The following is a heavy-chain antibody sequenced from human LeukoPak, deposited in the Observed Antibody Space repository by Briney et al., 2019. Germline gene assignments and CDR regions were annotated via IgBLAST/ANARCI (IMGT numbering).Heavy chain of an antibody. J-gene: IGHJ4*02. V-gene: IGHV3-21*01. CDR3: ARVSADCTNGVCYFDY. D-gene: IGHD2-8*01. CDR2: ISSSSSYI. Sequence: PGGSLRLSCAASGFTFSSYSMNWVRQAPGKGLEWVSSISSSSSYIYYADSVKGRFTISRDNAKNSLYLQMNSLRAEDTAVYYCARVSADCTNGVCYFDYWGQGTLVTVSS. CDR1: GFTFSSYS.